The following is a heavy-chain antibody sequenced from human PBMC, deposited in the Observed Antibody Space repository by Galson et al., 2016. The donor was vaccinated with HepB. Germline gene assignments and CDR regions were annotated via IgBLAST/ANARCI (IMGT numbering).Heavy chain of an antibody. J-gene: IGHJ4*02. Sequence: SVKVSCKASGGTFSSYAISWVRQTPGQGLEWMGGFIPTFGTTNYAQKFQGRVTITADKSTTTAYMELSSLRSEDTAVYYCARGLISRSWYFDYWGQGTLVIVSP. D-gene: IGHD2-2*01. CDR3: ARGLISRSWYFDY. V-gene: IGHV1-69*06. CDR2: FIPTFGTT. CDR1: GGTFSSYA.